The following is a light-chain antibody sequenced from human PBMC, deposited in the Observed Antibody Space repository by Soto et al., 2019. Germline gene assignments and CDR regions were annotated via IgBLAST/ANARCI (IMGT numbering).Light chain of an antibody. CDR1: QSVTGS. V-gene: IGKV3-11*01. J-gene: IGKJ5*01. CDR3: QQRAN. CDR2: DTF. Sequence: EIVLTQSPVTLPLSPGERATLSCRASQSVTGSVAWYQQRPGQAPRLLIYDTFNRATGIPSRFSGGGSGTDFTLSISSLEPEDSAVYYCQQRANFGQGTRLEI.